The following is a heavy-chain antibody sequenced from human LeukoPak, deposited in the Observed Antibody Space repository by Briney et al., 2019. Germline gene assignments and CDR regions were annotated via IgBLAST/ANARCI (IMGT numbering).Heavy chain of an antibody. V-gene: IGHV1-8*03. CDR2: MNPNSGNT. D-gene: IGHD3-22*01. J-gene: IGHJ4*02. CDR3: ARHPAPGYYYDSSGLDY. CDR1: GYTFTSYD. Sequence: ASVKVSCKASGYTFTSYDINWVRQATGQGLEWMGWMNPNSGNTGYAQEFQGRVTITRNTSISTAYMELSSLRSEDTAVYYCARHPAPGYYYDSSGLDYWGQGTLVTVSS.